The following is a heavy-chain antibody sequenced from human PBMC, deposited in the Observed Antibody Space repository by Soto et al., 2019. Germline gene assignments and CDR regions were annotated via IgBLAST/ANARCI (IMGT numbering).Heavy chain of an antibody. CDR3: ARDSRATRYFDWLNYYYGMDV. Sequence: GGSLRLSCAASGFTFSSYGMHWVRQAPGKGLEWVAVIWYDGSNKYYADSVKGRFTISRDNSKNTLYLQMNSLRAEDTAVYYCARDSRATRYFDWLNYYYGMDVWGQGTTVTVSS. J-gene: IGHJ6*02. D-gene: IGHD3-9*01. V-gene: IGHV3-33*01. CDR1: GFTFSSYG. CDR2: IWYDGSNK.